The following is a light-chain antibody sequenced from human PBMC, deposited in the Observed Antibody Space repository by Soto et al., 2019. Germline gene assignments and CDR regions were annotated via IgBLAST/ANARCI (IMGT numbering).Light chain of an antibody. CDR2: AHS. Sequence: DIRMTRSPSSLPASVGERVTFTCRAGQGIRDALGWYQRKPGKAPKGLFYAHSSLQSGVPSRFSGSGSGTEFTLTISSLQPEDFATYYCLQHNSYPQTFGQGTKVEIK. V-gene: IGKV1-17*01. J-gene: IGKJ1*01. CDR3: LQHNSYPQT. CDR1: QGIRDA.